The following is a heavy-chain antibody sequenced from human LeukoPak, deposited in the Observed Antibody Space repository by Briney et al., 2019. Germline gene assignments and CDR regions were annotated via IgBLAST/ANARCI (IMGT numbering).Heavy chain of an antibody. Sequence: GGSLRLSCAASGFTFSSYAMHWVRQAPGKGLEWVAVISYDGSNKYYAYFVKGRFTISRDNSKNTLYLQMNSLSAEDTAVYYCARGPYSSGWYGFDWGQGTLVTVSS. J-gene: IGHJ4*02. CDR3: ARGPYSSGWYGFD. CDR2: ISYDGSNK. V-gene: IGHV3-30-3*01. D-gene: IGHD6-19*01. CDR1: GFTFSSYA.